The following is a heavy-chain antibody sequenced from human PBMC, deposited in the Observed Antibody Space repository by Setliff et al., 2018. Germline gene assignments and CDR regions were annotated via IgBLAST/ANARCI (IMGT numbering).Heavy chain of an antibody. D-gene: IGHD1-26*01. J-gene: IGHJ5*02. CDR1: GDSFSNYA. CDR3: VRSGKFGMRFWFDQ. V-gene: IGHV1-69*05. CDR2: LIPMFGTP. Sequence: SVKVSCKASGDSFSNYAISWVRQAPGQGLEWMGGLIPMFGTPGYAQKFQDRVTITTDESTSTAYMELNSLTSDDTAFYYCVRSGKFGMRFWFDQWGQGTLVTVSS.